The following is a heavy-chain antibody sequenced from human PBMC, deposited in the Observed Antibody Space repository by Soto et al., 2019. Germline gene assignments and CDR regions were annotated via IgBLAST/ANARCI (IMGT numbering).Heavy chain of an antibody. CDR2: IYYSGST. J-gene: IGHJ4*02. CDR3: ARVGWRLPYFDY. CDR1: GGSVSSDSYY. Sequence: SETLSLTCTVSGGSVSSDSYYWSWIRQPPGNGLEWIGYIYYSGSTNYNPSLKSRVTISVDTSKNQFSLKLSSVTAADTAVYYCARVGWRLPYFDYWGQGTLVTVSS. V-gene: IGHV4-61*01. D-gene: IGHD2-15*01.